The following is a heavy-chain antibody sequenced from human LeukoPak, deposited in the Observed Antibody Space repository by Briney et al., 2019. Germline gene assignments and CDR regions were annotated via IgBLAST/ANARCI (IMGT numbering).Heavy chain of an antibody. Sequence: GGSLRLSCAASGFTFCNAWMSWVRQAPGKGREWVGRIKSKTDGGTTDYAAPVKGRFTISRDDSKNTLYLQMNSLKTEDTAVYYCTTDTEYSGYEYFDYWGQGTLVTVSS. D-gene: IGHD5-12*01. J-gene: IGHJ4*02. CDR3: TTDTEYSGYEYFDY. CDR1: GFTFCNAW. CDR2: IKSKTDGGTT. V-gene: IGHV3-15*01.